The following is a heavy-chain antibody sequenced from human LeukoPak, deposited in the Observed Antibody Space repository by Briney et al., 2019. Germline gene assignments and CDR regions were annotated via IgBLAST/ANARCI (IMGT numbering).Heavy chain of an antibody. D-gene: IGHD4-23*01. CDR3: ARVVVVTPYYYYYMDV. CDR2: ITSDGSST. Sequence: PGGSLRLSCAASGFTFSSYAMSWVRQAPGKGLVWVARITSDGSSTTYAESVKGRFTISRDNAKNTLYLQMNSLRAEDTAVYYCARVVVVTPYYYYYMDVWGKGTTVTISS. CDR1: GFTFSSYA. J-gene: IGHJ6*03. V-gene: IGHV3-74*03.